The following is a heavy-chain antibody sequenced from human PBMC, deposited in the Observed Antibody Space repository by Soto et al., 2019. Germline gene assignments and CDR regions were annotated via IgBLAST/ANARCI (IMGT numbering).Heavy chain of an antibody. CDR1: GFSLSTSGVG. CDR3: APIRLSYYDILTCYYKGAPPGYYFDY. V-gene: IGHV2-5*02. CDR2: IYWDDDK. J-gene: IGHJ4*02. D-gene: IGHD3-9*01. Sequence: QITLKESGPTLVKPTQTLTLTCTFSGFSLSTSGVGVGWIRQPPGKALEWLALIYWDDDKRYSPSLKSRLTITHHTSKDPVVLTVPNKNPIDTATYYCAPIRLSYYDILTCYYKGAPPGYYFDYWGQGTLVTVSS.